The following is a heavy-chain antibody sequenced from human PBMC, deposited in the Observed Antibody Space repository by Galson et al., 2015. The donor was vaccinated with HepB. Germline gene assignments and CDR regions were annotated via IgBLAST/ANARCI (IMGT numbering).Heavy chain of an antibody. CDR3: AKARSNVWISDFDY. D-gene: IGHD3-3*02. Sequence: SLRLSCAASGFIFSSHAMHWVRQAPDQGLEWVAAISSDGNNKYHVDSVKGRFTISRDNSKKTLDLQMNSLRTEDTAEYYCAKARSNVWISDFDYWGQGTLVTVSS. CDR1: GFIFSSHA. V-gene: IGHV3-30*18. J-gene: IGHJ4*02. CDR2: ISSDGNNK.